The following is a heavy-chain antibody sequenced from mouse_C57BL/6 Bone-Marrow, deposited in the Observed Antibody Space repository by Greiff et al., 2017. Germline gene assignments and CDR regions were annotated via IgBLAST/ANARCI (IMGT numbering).Heavy chain of an antibody. CDR1: GYSITSGYY. J-gene: IGHJ4*01. Sequence: EVQLQESGPGLVKPSQSLSLTCSVTGYSITSGYYWNWIRQFPGNKLEWMGYISYDGSNNYNPSLKNPISITRDTSKNQFFLKLNSVTTEDTATYYCAREGGYYYGSSMDYWGQGTSVTVSS. CDR2: ISYDGSN. D-gene: IGHD1-1*01. V-gene: IGHV3-6*01. CDR3: AREGGYYYGSSMDY.